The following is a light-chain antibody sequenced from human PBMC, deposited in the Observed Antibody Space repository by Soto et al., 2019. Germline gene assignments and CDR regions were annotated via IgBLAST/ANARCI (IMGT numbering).Light chain of an antibody. V-gene: IGLV1-44*01. CDR2: SNN. Sequence: QSVLTQPPSASGTPGQRVTISCSGSSTNIGSNIVNWYQQVPGTAPKLLIYSNNLRPSGVPDRFSGSKYGTSASLAISGLQSEDEADYFCAAWDDSLNVVFGGGTKLTVL. CDR3: AAWDDSLNVV. CDR1: STNIGSNI. J-gene: IGLJ2*01.